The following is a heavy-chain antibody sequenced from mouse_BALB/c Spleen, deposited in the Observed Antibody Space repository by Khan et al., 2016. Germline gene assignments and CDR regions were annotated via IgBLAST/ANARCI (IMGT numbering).Heavy chain of an antibody. V-gene: IGHV1-80*01. CDR1: GYAFSRYW. J-gene: IGHJ4*01. CDR2: IYLGDGDT. CDR3: EKRTGTREAIDY. D-gene: IGHD4-1*01. Sequence: QVQLQQSGAELVRPGSSVKISCKASGYAFSRYWMNWVKQRPGQGLEWIGQIYLGDGDTNYNGKFKGKATLTADKSSSTAYMQLSSLTSADSAVYVCEKRTGTREAIDYWGQGTSVTVAA.